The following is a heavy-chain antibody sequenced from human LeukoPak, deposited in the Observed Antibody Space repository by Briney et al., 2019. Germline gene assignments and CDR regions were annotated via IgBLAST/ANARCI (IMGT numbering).Heavy chain of an antibody. D-gene: IGHD3-10*01. CDR3: ARVGSGSGSYYNENWFDP. J-gene: IGHJ5*02. V-gene: IGHV4-59*01. CDR2: IYYSGST. CDR1: GGSLSSYY. Sequence: PSESLSLTCTVSGGSLSSYYWSWIRPPPGKGLEWIGYIYYSGSTNYNPSLKSRVTISVDTSKNQFSLKLSSVTAADTAVYYCARVGSGSGSYYNENWFDPWGQGTLVTVSS.